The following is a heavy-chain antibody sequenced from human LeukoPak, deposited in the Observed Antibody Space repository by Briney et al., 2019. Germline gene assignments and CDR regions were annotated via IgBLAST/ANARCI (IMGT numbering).Heavy chain of an antibody. J-gene: IGHJ5*02. CDR2: IYTSGST. CDR1: GGSISSGSYY. D-gene: IGHD3-10*01. CDR3: ARGRFGEFPNWFDP. V-gene: IGHV4-61*02. Sequence: SETLSLTCTVSGGSISSGSYYWSWIRQPAGKGLEWIGRIYTSGSTNYNPSLKSRVTISVDTSKNQFSLKLSSVTAADTAVYYCARGRFGEFPNWFDPWGQGTLVTVSS.